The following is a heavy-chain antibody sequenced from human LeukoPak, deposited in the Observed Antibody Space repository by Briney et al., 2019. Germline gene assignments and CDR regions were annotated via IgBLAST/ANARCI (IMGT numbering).Heavy chain of an antibody. CDR2: IYYSGNT. J-gene: IGHJ4*02. CDR1: GFTFSDYY. CDR3: ARQTGSGLFILP. D-gene: IGHD3/OR15-3a*01. Sequence: SGGSLRLSCAASGFTFSDYYMSWIRQPPGKGLEWIGSIYYSGNTYYNASLKSQVSISIDTSKSQFSLRLTSVTAADTAVYYCARQTGSGLFILPGGQGTLVTVSS. V-gene: IGHV4-39*01.